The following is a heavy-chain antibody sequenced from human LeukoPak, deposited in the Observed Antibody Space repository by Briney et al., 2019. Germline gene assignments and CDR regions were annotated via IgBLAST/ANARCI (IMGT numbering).Heavy chain of an antibody. D-gene: IGHD4-17*01. CDR3: ARGGTKGVDYGDYDGYYYGMDV. CDR2: IYYSGST. V-gene: IGHV4-59*01. J-gene: IGHJ6*02. Sequence: SETLSLTCTVSGGSISSYYWSWIRQPPGKGLEWIGYIYYSGSTNYNPSLKSRVTISVDTSKNQFSLKLSSVTAADTAVYYCARGGTKGVDYGDYDGYYYGMDVWGQGTTVTVSS. CDR1: GGSISSYY.